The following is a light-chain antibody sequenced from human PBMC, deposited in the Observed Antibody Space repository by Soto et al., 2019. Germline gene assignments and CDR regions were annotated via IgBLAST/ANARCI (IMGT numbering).Light chain of an antibody. V-gene: IGKV3-15*01. J-gene: IGKJ3*01. CDR1: QSVSNN. CDR2: DAS. CDR3: QQYNNWTSFT. Sequence: EIVMTQSPATLSVSPGERATLSCRASQSVSNNLAWYQQRPGQAPRLVIYDASTRATGIPDRFSGSGSGTEFTLTISSLQSEDFAVYYCQQYNNWTSFTFGPGTKVDIK.